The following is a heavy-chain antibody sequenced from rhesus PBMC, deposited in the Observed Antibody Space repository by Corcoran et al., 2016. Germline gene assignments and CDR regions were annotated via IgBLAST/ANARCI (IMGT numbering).Heavy chain of an antibody. CDR3: ARDLNTVGKEFDF. Sequence: QVQLQESGPGLVKPSETLSLTCPVPGYSISSGYYWSWIRPPPGKGLEWIGYITYSGSTGSNPSLKSRVTISRDTSKNQFSLKLSSVTAADTAVYYCARDLNTVGKEFDFWGQGVLVTVSS. V-gene: IGHV4-122*02. CDR1: GYSISSGYY. CDR2: ITYSGST. D-gene: IGHD5-24*01. J-gene: IGHJ4*01.